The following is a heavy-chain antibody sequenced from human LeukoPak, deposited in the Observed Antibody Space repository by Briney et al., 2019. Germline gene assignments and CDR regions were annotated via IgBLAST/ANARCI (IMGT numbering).Heavy chain of an antibody. Sequence: SETLSLTCTVSGGSISTSNYYWGWIRQPPGKGLEWIGNIFYSGSTYYSPSLRSRVTISLDTSRNQFSLKLSSVTAADTAVYYCARLEIAAAGNRWFDPWGQGTLVTVSS. D-gene: IGHD6-13*01. CDR1: GGSISTSNYY. J-gene: IGHJ5*02. CDR3: ARLEIAAAGNRWFDP. V-gene: IGHV4-39*07. CDR2: IFYSGST.